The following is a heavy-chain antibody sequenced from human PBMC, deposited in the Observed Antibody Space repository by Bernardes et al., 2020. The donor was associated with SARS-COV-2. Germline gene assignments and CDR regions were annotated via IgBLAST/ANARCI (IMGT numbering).Heavy chain of an antibody. V-gene: IGHV3-7*04. CDR1: GFTFRSYW. CDR2: IAGDGNKK. Sequence: GGSLRLSCAASGFTFRSYWMSWVRRAPGRRLEWVANIAGDGNKKYYVDSVRGRFTISRDNAKNSLYLQMDSLRAEDAAVYYCARDEETGGEFYDYWGQGTLVTVSS. D-gene: IGHD3-16*01. J-gene: IGHJ4*02. CDR3: ARDEETGGEFYDY.